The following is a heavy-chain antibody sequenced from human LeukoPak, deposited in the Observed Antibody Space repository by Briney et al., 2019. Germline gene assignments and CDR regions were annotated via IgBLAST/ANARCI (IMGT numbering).Heavy chain of an antibody. V-gene: IGHV4-59*01. Sequence: PSETLSLTCTVSGGSISTYFWGWIRQPPGKGLEWIAYTHSTDHTNYNPSLESRVTISLDTSMNEVFLKLSSVTAADTAVYYCARDRRWELLHAFDLWGQGTIVTVSS. D-gene: IGHD1-26*01. CDR1: GGSISTYF. CDR3: ARDRRWELLHAFDL. CDR2: THSTDHT. J-gene: IGHJ3*01.